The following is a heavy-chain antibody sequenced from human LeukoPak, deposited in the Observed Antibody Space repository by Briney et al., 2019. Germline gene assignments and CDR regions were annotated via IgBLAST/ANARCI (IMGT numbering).Heavy chain of an antibody. V-gene: IGHV4-39*02. CDR2: ISFTGST. CDR3: ARIPIWETNRSAFDS. CDR1: GDSFSTNNYL. D-gene: IGHD1-26*01. J-gene: IGHJ5*01. Sequence: SETLSRTCTVSGDSFSTNNYLWRWVRQPPGRGLEWIGSISFTGSTYYNPSLKSRVTISVDSSKNHFALILSSVTAADTAVYYCARIPIWETNRSAFDSWGHGALVAVSS.